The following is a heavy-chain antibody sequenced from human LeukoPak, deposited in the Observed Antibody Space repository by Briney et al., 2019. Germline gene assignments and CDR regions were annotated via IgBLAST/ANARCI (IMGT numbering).Heavy chain of an antibody. CDR2: ISSSSRDI. J-gene: IGHJ4*02. V-gene: IGHV3-21*01. D-gene: IGHD6-13*01. CDR3: ASPYSSRWYELCY. Sequence: GGSLRLSCAASGFPFNKYSMTWVRQAPGKGLEWVSSISSSSRDIFYAESLKGRFTISRDNAKNSLYLQMNSLRAEDMAVYYCASPYSSRWYELCYWGQGTLVTVSS. CDR1: GFPFNKYS.